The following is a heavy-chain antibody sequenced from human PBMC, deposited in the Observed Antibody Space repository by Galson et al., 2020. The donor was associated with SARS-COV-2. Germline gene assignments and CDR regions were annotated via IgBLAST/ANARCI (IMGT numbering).Heavy chain of an antibody. V-gene: IGHV1-24*01. J-gene: IGHJ3*02. CDR2: FDREDGET. Sequence: ASVKVSCKVSGYTLTELSMHWVRQAPGKGLEWMGGFDREDGETIYAQKFQGRVTMTEDTSTDTAYMELSSLTSEDTAVFYCTTPRPQYYYDSSAYYSAFDIWGQGTMVTVSS. D-gene: IGHD3-22*01. CDR3: TTPRPQYYYDSSAYYSAFDI. CDR1: GYTLTELS.